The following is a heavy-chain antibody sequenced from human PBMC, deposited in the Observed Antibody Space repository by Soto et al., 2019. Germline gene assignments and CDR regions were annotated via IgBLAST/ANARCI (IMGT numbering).Heavy chain of an antibody. CDR1: GDSMNTYH. Sequence: LETLSLTCTVSGDSMNTYHWSWIRQPAGKGLEWIGHVHSSGSTNYNPSLKSRVTMSVDTSKNQFSLRLMSVTAADTAVYYCARDQGVAAAGITWFDPWGQGSRVTVSS. D-gene: IGHD6-13*01. CDR3: ARDQGVAAAGITWFDP. CDR2: VHSSGST. J-gene: IGHJ5*02. V-gene: IGHV4-4*07.